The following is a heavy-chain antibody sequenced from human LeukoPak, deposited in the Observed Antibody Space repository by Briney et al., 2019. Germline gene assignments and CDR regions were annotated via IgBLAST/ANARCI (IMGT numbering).Heavy chain of an antibody. Sequence: GGSLRLSCAASGFTFSSYWMSWVRQAPGKGLEWVANIKQDGNEKYYLDSVRGRYTISRDNAKNSLYLQMNSLRAEDTAVYYCARDLGKIGGNSSPFDYWGQGTLVTVSS. D-gene: IGHD4-23*01. J-gene: IGHJ4*02. CDR3: ARDLGKIGGNSSPFDY. V-gene: IGHV3-7*01. CDR1: GFTFSSYW. CDR2: IKQDGNEK.